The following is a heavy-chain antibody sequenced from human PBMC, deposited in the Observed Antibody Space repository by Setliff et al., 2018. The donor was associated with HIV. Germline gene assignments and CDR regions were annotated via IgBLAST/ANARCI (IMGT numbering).Heavy chain of an antibody. Sequence: PSETLSLTCTVSGGSISTYSWGWIRQPPGKGLEWIGSISYTGITNYNPSLKSRVTISLDTSKNQFSLKLTSVTAADTAVYYCARLSGDYYYFDYWGQGTLVTVSS. V-gene: IGHV4-59*08. J-gene: IGHJ4*02. D-gene: IGHD2-21*02. CDR1: GGSISTYS. CDR3: ARLSGDYYYFDY. CDR2: ISYTGIT.